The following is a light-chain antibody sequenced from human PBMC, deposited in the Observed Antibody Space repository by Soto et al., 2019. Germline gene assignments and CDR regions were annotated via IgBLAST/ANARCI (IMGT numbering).Light chain of an antibody. J-gene: IGLJ1*01. V-gene: IGLV2-18*01. CDR2: DVN. Sequence: QSVLTQPPSVSGSPGQSVTISCTGTTSDIDNYDSVSWYQRAPGTAPKLIIYDVNNRPSGAPDRFSGSTSGNTASLTISRLQAEDETDYFCSLYTSNGSLIFGPGTKLTVL. CDR1: TSDIDNYDS. CDR3: SLYTSNGSLI.